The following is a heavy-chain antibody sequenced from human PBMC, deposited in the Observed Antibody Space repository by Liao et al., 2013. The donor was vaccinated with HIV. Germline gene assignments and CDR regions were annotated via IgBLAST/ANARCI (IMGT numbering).Heavy chain of an antibody. Sequence: QVHLQQWGAGLLKPSETLSLTCAVYGGTLSGYSWSWIRQPAGKGLEWIGRIYSSGSANYNPSLKSRVTISVDMSESQFFLELSSVTAADTAVYYCARLGQPSESYYKGGYYYMDVWGKGTTVTVSS. D-gene: IGHD3-10*01. V-gene: IGHV4-59*10. CDR1: GGTLSGYS. J-gene: IGHJ6*03. CDR3: ARLGQPSESYYKGGYYYMDV. CDR2: IYSSGSA.